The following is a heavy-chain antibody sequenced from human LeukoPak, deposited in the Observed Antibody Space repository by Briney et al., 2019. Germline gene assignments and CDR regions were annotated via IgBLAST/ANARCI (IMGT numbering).Heavy chain of an antibody. J-gene: IGHJ5*02. CDR2: ISYDGSNK. CDR1: GFTFSSYG. D-gene: IGHD3-22*01. CDR3: AKVGTRYDSSGYYQNWFDP. Sequence: PGRSLRLSCAASGFTFSSYGMHWVRQAPGKGLEWVAVISYDGSNKYYADSVKGRFTISRDNSKNTLYLQMNSLRAEDTAVYYCAKVGTRYDSSGYYQNWFDPWGQGTLVTVSS. V-gene: IGHV3-30*18.